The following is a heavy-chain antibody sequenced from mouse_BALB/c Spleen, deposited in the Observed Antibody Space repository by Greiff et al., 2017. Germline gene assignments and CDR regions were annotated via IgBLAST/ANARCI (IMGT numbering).Heavy chain of an antibody. CDR1: GFTFSSFG. J-gene: IGHJ4*01. V-gene: IGHV5-17*02. CDR2: ISSGSSTI. Sequence: EVKLMESGGGLVQPGGSRKLSCAASGFTFSSFGMHLVRQAPEKGLEWVAYISSGSSTIYYADTVKGRFTISRDNPKNTLFLQMTSLRSEDTAMYYCARPAAYYRYSYAMDYWGQGTSVTVSS. CDR3: ARPAAYYRYSYAMDY. D-gene: IGHD2-14*01.